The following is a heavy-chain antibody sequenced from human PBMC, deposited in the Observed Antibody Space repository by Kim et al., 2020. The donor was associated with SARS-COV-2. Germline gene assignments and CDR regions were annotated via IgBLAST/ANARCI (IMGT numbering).Heavy chain of an antibody. CDR3: ARVTANINWFDP. Sequence: SYAQKFRGRVTMTRDTSTSTVFMELSSLRSEDTAVYYCARVTANINWFDPWGQGTLVTVSS. V-gene: IGHV1-46*01. J-gene: IGHJ5*02. D-gene: IGHD5-18*01.